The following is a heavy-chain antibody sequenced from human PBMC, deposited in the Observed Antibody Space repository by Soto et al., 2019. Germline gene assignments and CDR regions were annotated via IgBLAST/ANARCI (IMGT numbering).Heavy chain of an antibody. D-gene: IGHD1-26*01. CDR1: GFSFSSYA. CDR2: ISARGGSL. J-gene: IGHJ4*02. CDR3: AKGSIDYSASVDN. V-gene: IGHV3-23*01. Sequence: EVQLLESGGGLVQPGGSLRLSCAASGFSFSSYAMVWVRQAPGKGLEWVSVISARGGSLYFADSVKGRFTISRGNSKNVLSLEMNSLRAEDTATYFCAKGSIDYSASVDNWGQGTLVVVSS.